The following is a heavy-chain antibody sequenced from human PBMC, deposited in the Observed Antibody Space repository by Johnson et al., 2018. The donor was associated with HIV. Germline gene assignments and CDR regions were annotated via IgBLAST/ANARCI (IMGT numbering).Heavy chain of an antibody. Sequence: QMVLVESGGGVVQPGRSLRLSCAASAFTFSRYGMHWVRQAPGKGLEWVALISYDGSNKYLTDSVRGRFTISRDNSMNTLFLQLNSLRAEDTAMYFCVRRFYDSSAFDVWGQGTLVTVSS. D-gene: IGHD3-22*01. J-gene: IGHJ3*01. CDR3: VRRFYDSSAFDV. V-gene: IGHV3-30*03. CDR1: AFTFSRYG. CDR2: ISYDGSNK.